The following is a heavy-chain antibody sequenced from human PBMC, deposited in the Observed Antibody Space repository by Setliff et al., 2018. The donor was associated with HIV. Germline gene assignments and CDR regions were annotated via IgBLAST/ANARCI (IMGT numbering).Heavy chain of an antibody. CDR2: IYPGDSDT. CDR1: GYSFTNYW. V-gene: IGHV5-51*01. J-gene: IGHJ4*02. CDR3: ARHGQYGSGSYYNRPFDY. Sequence: PGASLKISCKGSGYSFTNYWIAWLRQMPGKGLEWMGIIYPGDSDTRYSPSFQGQVTISADKSISTAYLQWSSLKASDTAMYYCARHGQYGSGSYYNRPFDYWGQGTLVTVSS. D-gene: IGHD3-10*01.